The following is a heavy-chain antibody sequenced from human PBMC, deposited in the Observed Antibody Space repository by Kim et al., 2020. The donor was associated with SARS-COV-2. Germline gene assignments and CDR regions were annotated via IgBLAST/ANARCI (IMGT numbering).Heavy chain of an antibody. Sequence: GGSLRLSCAASGFTFSSYAMHWVRQAPGKGLEWVAVISYDGSNKYYADSVKGRFTISRDNSKNTLYLQMNSLRAEDTAVYYCARAHDSYGMDVWGQGTTVTVSS. CDR1: GFTFSSYA. CDR2: ISYDGSNK. CDR3: ARAHDSYGMDV. D-gene: IGHD2-21*02. J-gene: IGHJ6*02. V-gene: IGHV3-30*04.